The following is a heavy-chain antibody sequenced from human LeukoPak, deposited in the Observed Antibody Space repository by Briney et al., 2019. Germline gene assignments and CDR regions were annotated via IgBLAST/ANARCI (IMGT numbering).Heavy chain of an antibody. D-gene: IGHD2-21*02. CDR2: VPFDGIQK. V-gene: IGHV3-30*02. CDR1: GFTFSSYG. Sequence: PGGSLRLSCAASGFTFSSYGMHWVRQAPGRGLEWVAFVPFDGIQKYYSDSLKGRFTISRDNSKNTLYLQLNSLRPDDTAVYYCAKARSGIVVVTAMSQWGQGTLVTVSS. CDR3: AKARSGIVVVTAMSQ. J-gene: IGHJ4*02.